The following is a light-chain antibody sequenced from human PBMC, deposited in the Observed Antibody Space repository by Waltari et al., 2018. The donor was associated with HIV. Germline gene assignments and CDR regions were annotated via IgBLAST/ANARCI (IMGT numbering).Light chain of an antibody. Sequence: AIRMTQSPSSFPASTGDRVTITCRASQVISSSLAWYQQKPGKAPNLLIYSASTLQSGVPLRFSGSGSGTDFTLTISRLQSEDFATYYCQQYYTYPWTFGQGTKVELK. CDR2: SAS. CDR1: QVISSS. CDR3: QQYYTYPWT. J-gene: IGKJ1*01. V-gene: IGKV1-8*01.